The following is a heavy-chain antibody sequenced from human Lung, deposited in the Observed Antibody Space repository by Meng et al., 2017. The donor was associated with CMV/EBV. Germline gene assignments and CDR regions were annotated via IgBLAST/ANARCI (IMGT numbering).Heavy chain of an antibody. D-gene: IGHD6-25*01. V-gene: IGHV3-20*01. CDR2: INWNGDST. CDR3: ARGGSSGWRQGGFDY. J-gene: IGHJ4*01. Sequence: EPLKILCAAPGWTVDNYGVSWVRQVPGKGLEWVSGINWNGDSTGYAYSVKGRFTISRDNAKNSLYLQMNSLRAEDTPFYHWARGGSSGWRQGGFDYWGQGXLVTVSS. CDR1: GWTVDNYG.